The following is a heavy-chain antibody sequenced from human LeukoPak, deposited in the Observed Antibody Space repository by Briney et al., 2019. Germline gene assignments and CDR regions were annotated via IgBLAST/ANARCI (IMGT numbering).Heavy chain of an antibody. CDR3: ARGGDFWSGYYDY. CDR1: GGTFSSYA. CDR2: IIPIFGTA. Sequence: ASVKVSCKASGGTFSSYAISWVRQAPGQGLEWMGGIIPIFGTANYAQKFQGRVTITADESTSTAYMELSSLRSEDTAVYYCARGGDFWSGYYDYWGQGTLVTVSS. V-gene: IGHV1-69*01. J-gene: IGHJ4*02. D-gene: IGHD3-3*01.